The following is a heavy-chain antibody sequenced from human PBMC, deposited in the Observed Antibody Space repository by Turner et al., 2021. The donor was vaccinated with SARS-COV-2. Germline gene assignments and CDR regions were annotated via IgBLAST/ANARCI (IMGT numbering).Heavy chain of an antibody. J-gene: IGHJ4*02. CDR3: ARQVRGYSYAFSFDY. D-gene: IGHD5-18*01. CDR2: IYYSGST. CDR1: GGFISSSSYY. V-gene: IGHV4-39*01. Sequence: QLQLLESGPGLVKPSETLSLTCTVSGGFISSSSYYWGWIRQPPGKGLEWSGNIYYSGSTYYNPSLKSRVTISVDTSKNQFSLKLSSVTAADTAVFYCARQVRGYSYAFSFDYWGQGTLVTVSS.